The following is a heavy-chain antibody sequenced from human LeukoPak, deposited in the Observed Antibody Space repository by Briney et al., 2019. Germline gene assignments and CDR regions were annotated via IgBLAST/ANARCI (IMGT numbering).Heavy chain of an antibody. CDR2: ISSGGSTT. CDR3: AKAIRSGWYSASGY. D-gene: IGHD6-19*01. V-gene: IGHV3-11*01. J-gene: IGHJ4*02. Sequence: KPGGSLRLSCAASGFTFNDYYMGWIRQAPGKGLEWVSYISSGGSTTFYADSVKGRLTISRDNSKNTLYLQLSSLRAEDTAVYYCAKAIRSGWYSASGYWGQGTLVTVSS. CDR1: GFTFNDYY.